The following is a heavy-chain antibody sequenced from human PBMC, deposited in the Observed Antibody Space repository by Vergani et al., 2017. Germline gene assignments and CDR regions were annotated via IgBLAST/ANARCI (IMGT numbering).Heavy chain of an antibody. J-gene: IGHJ3*02. CDR3: AREVSVAGTGAFDI. Sequence: QVQLVESGGGVVQPGRSLRLSCAASGFTFSSYGMHWVRQAPGKGLEWVAVISYDGSNKYYADSVKGRFTISRDNSKNTLYLQMSSLRSEDTAVYYCAREVSVAGTGAFDIWGQGTMVTVSS. D-gene: IGHD6-19*01. CDR1: GFTFSSYG. CDR2: ISYDGSNK. V-gene: IGHV3-30*03.